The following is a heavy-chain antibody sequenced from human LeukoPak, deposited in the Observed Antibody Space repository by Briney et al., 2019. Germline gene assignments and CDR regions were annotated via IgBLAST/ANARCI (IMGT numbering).Heavy chain of an antibody. CDR3: ARSYDRSGYYFRMVAY. J-gene: IGHJ4*02. V-gene: IGHV3-33*01. CDR2: IWYDGSNK. CDR1: GFIFSSYG. Sequence: GGSLRLSCAASGFIFSSYGMHWVRQAPGKGLEWVAVIWYDGSNKQYADSAKGRFTISRDNSKNTLYLEMNSLRAEDTAVYYCARSYDRSGYYFRMVAYWGQGTLVTVSS. D-gene: IGHD3-22*01.